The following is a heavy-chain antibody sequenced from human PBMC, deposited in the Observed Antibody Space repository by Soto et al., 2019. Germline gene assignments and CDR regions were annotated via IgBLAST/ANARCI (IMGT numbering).Heavy chain of an antibody. D-gene: IGHD3-3*01. J-gene: IGHJ6*02. CDR1: GFTFSSYS. V-gene: IGHV3-21*01. Sequence: GGSLRLSCAASGFTFSSYSMNWVRQAPGKGLEWVSSISSSSSYIYYADSVKGRFTISRDNAKNSLYLQMNSLKAEDTAVYYCARKVLRFLEWSPEYGMDVWGQGTTVTVSS. CDR3: ARKVLRFLEWSPEYGMDV. CDR2: ISSSSSYI.